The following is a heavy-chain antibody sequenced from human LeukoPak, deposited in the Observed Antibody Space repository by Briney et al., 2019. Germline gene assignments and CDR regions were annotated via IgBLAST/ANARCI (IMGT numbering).Heavy chain of an antibody. CDR3: ARENYDFWSGLNWFDP. V-gene: IGHV3-7*01. Sequence: GGSLRLSCAASGFTFSSYWMSWVRQAPGKGLEWVANIKQDGSEKYYVDSVKGRFTISRDNAKNSLYLQMNSLRAEDTAVYYWARENYDFWSGLNWFDPWGQGTLVTVSS. CDR1: GFTFSSYW. CDR2: IKQDGSEK. J-gene: IGHJ5*02. D-gene: IGHD3-3*01.